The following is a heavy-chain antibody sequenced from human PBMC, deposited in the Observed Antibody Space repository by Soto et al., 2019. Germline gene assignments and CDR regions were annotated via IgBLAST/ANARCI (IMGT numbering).Heavy chain of an antibody. D-gene: IGHD1-26*01. CDR3: ARGPDPYRYSGSYPLDDYYYGMDV. CDR2: ISYDGSNK. CDR1: GFTFSSYA. V-gene: IGHV3-30-3*01. J-gene: IGHJ6*02. Sequence: QVQLVESGGGVVQPGRSLRLSCAASGFTFSSYAMHWVRQAPGKGLEWVAVISYDGSNKYYADSVKGRFTISRDNSKNTLYLQMNSLRAEDTAVYYCARGPDPYRYSGSYPLDDYYYGMDVWGQGTTVTVSS.